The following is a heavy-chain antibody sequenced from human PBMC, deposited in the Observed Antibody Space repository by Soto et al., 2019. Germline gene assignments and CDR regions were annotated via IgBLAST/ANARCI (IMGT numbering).Heavy chain of an antibody. J-gene: IGHJ6*03. CDR2: MNPNSGNT. Sequence: GASVKVSCKASGYTFTSYDINWVRQATGQGLEWMGWMNPNSGNTGYAQKLQGRVTMTRNTSISTAYMELSSLRSEDTAVYYCAREGLPTGNYYYYMDVWGKGTTVTVS. V-gene: IGHV1-8*01. CDR3: AREGLPTGNYYYYMDV. D-gene: IGHD2-21*02. CDR1: GYTFTSYD.